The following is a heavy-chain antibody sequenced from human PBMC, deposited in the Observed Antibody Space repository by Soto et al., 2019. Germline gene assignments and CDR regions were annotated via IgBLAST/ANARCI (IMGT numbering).Heavy chain of an antibody. CDR3: ATAYSSSSCFDY. Sequence: EVQLVESGGGLVQPGGSLRLSCAASGLTFSSYWMSWVRQAPGKGLEWVANIKQDGSEKYYVDSVKGRFTISRDNAKNSLYLQMNSLRAEDTAVYYCATAYSSSSCFDYWGQGTLVTVSS. CDR1: GLTFSSYW. D-gene: IGHD6-6*01. CDR2: IKQDGSEK. J-gene: IGHJ4*02. V-gene: IGHV3-7*01.